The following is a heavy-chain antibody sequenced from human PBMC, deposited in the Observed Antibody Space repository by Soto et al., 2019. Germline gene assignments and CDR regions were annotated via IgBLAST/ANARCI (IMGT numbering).Heavy chain of an antibody. D-gene: IGHD1-26*01. V-gene: IGHV4-59*01. Sequence: SETLSVPCTVSGGSIFGYYWAWIRQPPGNRLEWIGNIYSGGSTFYNPSLKSRLTISLDTSKNQFSLRLTSVTAADAAVYYCARAPRSGDCFDFWGQGTLVTVSS. CDR3: ARAPRSGDCFDF. J-gene: IGHJ4*02. CDR2: IYSGGST. CDR1: GGSIFGYY.